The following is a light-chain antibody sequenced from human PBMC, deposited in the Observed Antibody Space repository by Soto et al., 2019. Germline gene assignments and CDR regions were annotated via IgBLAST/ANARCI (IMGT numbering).Light chain of an antibody. CDR1: SSDVGSYNL. Sequence: QSALTQPASASGSPGQSITISCTGTSSDVGSYNLVSWYQQHPGKAPKLMIYEGSKRPSGVSNRFSGSKSGNTASLTISGLQAEDEADYYCCSYAGSSTYVFGTG. CDR2: EGS. CDR3: CSYAGSSTYV. J-gene: IGLJ1*01. V-gene: IGLV2-23*01.